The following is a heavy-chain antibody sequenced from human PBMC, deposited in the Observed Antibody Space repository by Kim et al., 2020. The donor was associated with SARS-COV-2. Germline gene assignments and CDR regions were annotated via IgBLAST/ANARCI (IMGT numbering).Heavy chain of an antibody. CDR3: ARTTIVPGTFTSDY. Sequence: SETLSLTCAVYGGSFSGYYWSWIRQPPGKGLEWIGEINHSGSTNYNPSLKSRVTISVDTSKNQFSLKLSSVTAADTAVYYCARTTIVPGTFTSDYWGQGTLVTVCS. J-gene: IGHJ4*02. V-gene: IGHV4-34*01. D-gene: IGHD2-2*01. CDR1: GGSFSGYY. CDR2: INHSGST.